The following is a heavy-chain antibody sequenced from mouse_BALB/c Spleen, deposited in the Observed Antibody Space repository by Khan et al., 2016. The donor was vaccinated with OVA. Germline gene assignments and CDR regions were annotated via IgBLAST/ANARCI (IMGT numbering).Heavy chain of an antibody. D-gene: IGHD2-1*01. V-gene: IGHV1-7*01. CDR2: IDPSSGYT. CDR1: GYTFTTSW. CDR3: RRGGVYGIFTY. J-gene: IGHJ3*01. Sequence: QMQLQQSGAELAKPGASVEMSCKASGYTFTTSWMHWVKQRPGQGLEWIGYIDPSSGYTEYNQKFKDKATLSADKSSSTAYMQLSSLTCEDSAVYYCRRGGVYGIFTYWGQGTLVTVSA.